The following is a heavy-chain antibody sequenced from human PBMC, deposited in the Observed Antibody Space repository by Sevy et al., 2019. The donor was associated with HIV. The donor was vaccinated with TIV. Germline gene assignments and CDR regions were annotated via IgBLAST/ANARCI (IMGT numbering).Heavy chain of an antibody. V-gene: IGHV3-74*01. D-gene: IGHD3-22*01. CDR1: GFAFSSYW. Sequence: GGSLRLSCAASGFAFSSYWMHWVRQTPGKGLVWVSRINSDGSSTSYADSVKGRFTISRDNAKNTLYLQMNSLRAEDTAVYYCARTYDSSGYYVYAFDIWGQGTMVTVSS. CDR3: ARTYDSSGYYVYAFDI. CDR2: INSDGSST. J-gene: IGHJ3*02.